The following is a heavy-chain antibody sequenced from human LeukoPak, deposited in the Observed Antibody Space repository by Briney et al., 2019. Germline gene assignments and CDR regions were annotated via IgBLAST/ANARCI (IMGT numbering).Heavy chain of an antibody. CDR2: IYYSGST. D-gene: IGHD3-3*01. V-gene: IGHV4-39*01. CDR1: GGSISSSSYY. Sequence: SETLSLTCTVSGGSISSSSYYWGWIRQPPGKGLEWIGSIYYSGSTYYNPSLKSRVTISVDTSKNQFSLKLSSVTAADTAVYYCARHKVRFLECPRCGEDYFDYWGQGTLVTVSS. J-gene: IGHJ4*02. CDR3: ARHKVRFLECPRCGEDYFDY.